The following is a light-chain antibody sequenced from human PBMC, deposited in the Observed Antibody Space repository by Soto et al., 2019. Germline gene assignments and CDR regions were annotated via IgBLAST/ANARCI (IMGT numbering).Light chain of an antibody. Sequence: QSALTQPASVSGSPGQSITISCTGTSSDVGAYNYVYWYQQHPGKAPKVMIHEVSKRPSGVSNRFSGSKSGTTASLTISGLQAEDEADYYCASFTSSSTWVFGGGTKLTVL. V-gene: IGLV2-14*01. CDR1: SSDVGAYNY. CDR3: ASFTSSSTWV. CDR2: EVS. J-gene: IGLJ3*02.